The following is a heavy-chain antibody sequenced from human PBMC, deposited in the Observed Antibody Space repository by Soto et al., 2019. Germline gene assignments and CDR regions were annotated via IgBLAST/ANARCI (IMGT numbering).Heavy chain of an antibody. D-gene: IGHD2-8*01. CDR2: INAGNGNT. Sequence: ASVKVSCKASGYTFTSYAMHWVRQAPGQRLEWMGWINAGNGNTKYSQKFQGRVTITRDTSAGTAYMELSSLRSEDTAVYYCARFNGRTNAFDIWGQGTMVTVSS. CDR3: ARFNGRTNAFDI. J-gene: IGHJ3*02. CDR1: GYTFTSYA. V-gene: IGHV1-3*01.